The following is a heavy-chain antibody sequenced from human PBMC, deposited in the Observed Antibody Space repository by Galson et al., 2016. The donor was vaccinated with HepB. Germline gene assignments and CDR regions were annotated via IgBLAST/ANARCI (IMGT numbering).Heavy chain of an antibody. J-gene: IGHJ4*02. V-gene: IGHV3-33*01. Sequence: SLRLSCAASGFNFSNYGMHWVRQGPGKGLEWVGIIYYDGRNKYYGDSVRGRVTISRDNFKNMLFLEMNGLTAADTGVYWCARDSRRTSWHYWGPGTPVTVSS. CDR3: ARDSRRTSWHY. CDR2: IYYDGRNK. D-gene: IGHD2-2*01. CDR1: GFNFSNYG.